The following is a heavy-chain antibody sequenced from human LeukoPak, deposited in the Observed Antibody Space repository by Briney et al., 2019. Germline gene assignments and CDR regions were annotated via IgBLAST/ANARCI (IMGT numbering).Heavy chain of an antibody. CDR2: IYSGGST. V-gene: IGHV3-66*01. CDR1: GFTVSSNC. CDR3: ARGTDYGYVSY. D-gene: IGHD4-17*01. Sequence: GGSLRLSCAASGFTVSSNCMSWVRQAPGKGLEWVSVIYSGGSTYYADSVKGRFTISRDNSKNTLYLQMNSLRAEDTAVYYCARGTDYGYVSYWGQGTLVTVSS. J-gene: IGHJ4*02.